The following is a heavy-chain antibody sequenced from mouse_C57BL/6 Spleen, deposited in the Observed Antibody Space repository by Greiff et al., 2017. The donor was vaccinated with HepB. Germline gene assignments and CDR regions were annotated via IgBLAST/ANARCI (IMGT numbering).Heavy chain of an antibody. CDR2: IDPSDSYT. Sequence: QVHVKQPGAELVMPGASVKLSCKASGYTFTSYWMHWVKQRPGQGLEWIGEIDPSDSYTNYNQKFKGKSTLTVDKSSSTAYMQLSSLTSEDSAVYYCARSLGRDAMDYWGQGTSVTVSS. V-gene: IGHV1-69*01. D-gene: IGHD4-1*01. J-gene: IGHJ4*01. CDR3: ARSLGRDAMDY. CDR1: GYTFTSYW.